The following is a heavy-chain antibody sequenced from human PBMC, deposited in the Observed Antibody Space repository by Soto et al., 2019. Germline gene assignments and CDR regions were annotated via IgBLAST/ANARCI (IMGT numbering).Heavy chain of an antibody. CDR1: GYTFTSYA. V-gene: IGHV1-3*01. CDR2: INAGNGNT. J-gene: IGHJ6*02. D-gene: IGHD3-10*01. Sequence: ASGKVSCKASGYTFTSYAMHWVRQAPGQRLEWMGWINAGNGNTKYSQKFQGRVTITRDTSASTAYMELSSLRSEDTAVYYCARDGILYYYGSGSYYYYYGMDVWGQGTTVTVSS. CDR3: ARDGILYYYGSGSYYYYYGMDV.